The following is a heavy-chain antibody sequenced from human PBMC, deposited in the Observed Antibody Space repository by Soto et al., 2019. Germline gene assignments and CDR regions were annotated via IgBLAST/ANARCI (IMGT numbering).Heavy chain of an antibody. V-gene: IGHV3-33*01. J-gene: IGHJ4*02. D-gene: IGHD3-16*02. CDR2: IWCDGSNK. CDR1: GFTFSSYG. Sequence: QVQLVESGGGVVQPGRSLRLSCAASGFTFSSYGMHWVRQAPGKGLEWVAVIWCDGSNKYYADSVKGRFTISRDNSKNTLYLQMNSLRAEDTAVYYCASSQGELSLWGQGTLVTVSS. CDR3: ASSQGELSL.